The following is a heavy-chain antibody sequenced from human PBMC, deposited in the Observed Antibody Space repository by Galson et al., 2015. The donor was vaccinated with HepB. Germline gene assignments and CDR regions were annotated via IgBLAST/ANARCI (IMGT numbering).Heavy chain of an antibody. CDR1: GFTFSSYS. CDR2: ISSSSSYI. CDR3: ARVRAMTTEGAFDI. Sequence: SLRLSCAASGFTFSSYSMNWVRQAPGKGLEWVSSISSSSSYIYYADSVKGRFTISRDNAKNSLYLQMNSLRAEDTAVYYCARVRAMTTEGAFDIWGQGTMVTVSS. V-gene: IGHV3-21*01. D-gene: IGHD3-10*01. J-gene: IGHJ3*02.